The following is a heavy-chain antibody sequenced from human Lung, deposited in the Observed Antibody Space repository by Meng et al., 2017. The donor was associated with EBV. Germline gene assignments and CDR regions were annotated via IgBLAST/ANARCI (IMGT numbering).Heavy chain of an antibody. CDR1: GGSFSGYY. D-gene: IGHD2-2*01. J-gene: IGHJ4*02. CDR2: INHSGIP. CDR3: ARGGTSSAPFDY. V-gene: IGHV4-34*01. Sequence: QVQLPQGGEGLFKPSETLSLPCAVYGGSFSGYYWSWIRQPPGKGLEWIGEINHSGIPNYNPSLKSRVTISVDTSKNQFSLSLNSVTAADTAVYYCARGGTSSAPFDYWGQETLVTVSS.